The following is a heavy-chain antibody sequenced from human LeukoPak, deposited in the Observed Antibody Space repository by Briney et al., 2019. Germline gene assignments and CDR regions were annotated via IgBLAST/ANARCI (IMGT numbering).Heavy chain of an antibody. Sequence: GGSLRLSCAASGFTFSSYSMNWVRQAPGKGLEWVANIKPTGSEKYYVDSVKGRFTMSRDNAKTSLYLQMNSLRVEDTAVYYCARGGYSRGYFDYWGQGTLVTVSS. CDR3: ARGGYSRGYFDY. CDR2: IKPTGSEK. CDR1: GFTFSSYS. V-gene: IGHV3-7*01. D-gene: IGHD5-18*01. J-gene: IGHJ4*02.